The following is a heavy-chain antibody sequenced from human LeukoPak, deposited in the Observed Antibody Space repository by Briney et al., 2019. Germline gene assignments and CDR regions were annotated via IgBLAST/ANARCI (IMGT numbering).Heavy chain of an antibody. CDR1: GYTFTSYD. D-gene: IGHD6-19*01. Sequence: ASVTDSCKASGYTFTSYDINWVRQATGQGLEWMGRMNPNSGNTGYAQKFQGRVTMTRNTSISTAYMELSSLRSEDTAVYYCARGGYSSGWHNYYYYYMDVWGKGTTVTISS. J-gene: IGHJ6*03. CDR3: ARGGYSSGWHNYYYYYMDV. V-gene: IGHV1-8*01. CDR2: MNPNSGNT.